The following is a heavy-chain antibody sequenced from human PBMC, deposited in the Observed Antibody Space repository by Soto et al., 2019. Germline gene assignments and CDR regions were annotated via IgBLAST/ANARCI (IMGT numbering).Heavy chain of an antibody. J-gene: IGHJ5*02. CDR2: VYPCDSDT. Sequence: GEYLNISCKGSGSSFTSYWTGWVRQMPGKGLEWMGIVYPCDSDTRYTPSSQGQVTISADKSTSTAYPQWSSLKASDTAMSYCSKSVILGPNWFDPWGQGTLVTVSS. CDR3: SKSVILGPNWFDP. V-gene: IGHV5-51*01. D-gene: IGHD3-16*01. CDR1: GSSFTSYW.